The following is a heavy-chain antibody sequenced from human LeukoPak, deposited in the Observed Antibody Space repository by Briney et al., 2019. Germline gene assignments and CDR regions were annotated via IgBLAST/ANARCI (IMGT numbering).Heavy chain of an antibody. D-gene: IGHD3/OR15-3a*01. CDR3: AREWTRTGPFDY. Sequence: GGSLRLFCAASGFTFRSYGLHWVRQAPGKGLEWVALIWNDGSNKYYADSVKGRSTISRDNSKNTLYLQMNRLRAEDTAVYYCAREWTRTGPFDYWGQGTLVTVSS. CDR2: IWNDGSNK. V-gene: IGHV3-33*01. J-gene: IGHJ4*02. CDR1: GFTFRSYG.